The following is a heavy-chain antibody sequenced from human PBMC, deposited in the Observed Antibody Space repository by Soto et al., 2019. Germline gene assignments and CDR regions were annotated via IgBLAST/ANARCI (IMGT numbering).Heavy chain of an antibody. CDR2: INGGNGNT. CDR1: GNTVPNYA. V-gene: IGHV1-3*01. J-gene: IGHJ4*02. Sequence: ASVKVSCKASGNTVPNYAIYWVRQAPGQRLEWMGWINGGNGNTYYSEHFQGRVTITRDTSASTAYMELSSLRSEDTAVYYCARAPVKAVALDYWGQGTLVTVSS. CDR3: ARAPVKAVALDY. D-gene: IGHD6-19*01.